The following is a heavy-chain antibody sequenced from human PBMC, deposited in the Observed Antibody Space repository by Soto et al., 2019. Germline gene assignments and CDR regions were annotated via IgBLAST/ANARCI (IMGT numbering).Heavy chain of an antibody. CDR1: GFTFSSYS. D-gene: IGHD6-13*01. CDR2: ISGSSSYI. CDR3: ARHSSSWHNYYYYGMDV. Sequence: EVQLVESGGGLVKPGGSLRLSCAASGFTFSSYSMNWVRQAPGKGLEWVSSISGSSSYIYYADSVKGRFTISRDNAKNSLYLQMNSLRAEDTAVYYCARHSSSWHNYYYYGMDVWGQGTTVTVSS. J-gene: IGHJ6*02. V-gene: IGHV3-21*01.